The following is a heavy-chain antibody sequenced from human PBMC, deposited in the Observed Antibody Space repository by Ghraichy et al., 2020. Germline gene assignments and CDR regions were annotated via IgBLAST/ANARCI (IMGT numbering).Heavy chain of an antibody. V-gene: IGHV3-53*01. D-gene: IGHD3-10*01. J-gene: IGHJ6*02. Sequence: GGSLRLSCAASGFTVSSNYMSWVRQAPGKGLDWVSVIYSGGSTYYADSVKGRFTISRDNSKNTLYLQMNSLRAEDTAVYYCARARITMVRGVIYYYYGMDVWGQGTTVTVSS. CDR1: GFTVSSNY. CDR3: ARARITMVRGVIYYYYGMDV. CDR2: IYSGGST.